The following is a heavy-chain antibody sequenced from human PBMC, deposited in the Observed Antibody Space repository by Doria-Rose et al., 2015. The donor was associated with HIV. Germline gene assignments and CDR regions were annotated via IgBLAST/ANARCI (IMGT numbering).Heavy chain of an antibody. CDR1: GVSLSSPGMG. V-gene: IGHV2-26*01. CDR3: ARIKSSRWYHKYYFDF. J-gene: IGHJ4*02. CDR2: LFSDDER. Sequence: VTLKESGPVLVKPTETLTLTCTVSGVSLSSPGMGVSWIRQPPGKALEWLANLFSDDERSYKTSLKSRLTISRCTSKSQVVLTMTDMDPVDTATYYCARIKSSRWYHKYYFDFWGQGTLVIISA. D-gene: IGHD6-13*01.